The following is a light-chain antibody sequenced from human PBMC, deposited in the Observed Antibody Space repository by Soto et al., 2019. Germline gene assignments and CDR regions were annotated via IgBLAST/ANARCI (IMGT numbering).Light chain of an antibody. J-gene: IGLJ2*01. CDR3: RSYTSSSRLDV. CDR2: DVS. V-gene: IGLV2-14*01. CDR1: SSDVGGYNY. Sequence: QSALTQPASVSGSPGQAITISCTGTSSDVGGYNYVSWYQQHPGKAPKLMIYDVSNLPSGVSNNFSDSKSGNTAFLTISGVQAENEDDYYCRSYTSSSRLDVLGEASKLTVL.